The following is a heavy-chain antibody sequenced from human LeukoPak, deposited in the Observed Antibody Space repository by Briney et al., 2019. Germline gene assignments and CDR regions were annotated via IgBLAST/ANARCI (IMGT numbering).Heavy chain of an antibody. V-gene: IGHV1-8*01. CDR3: ARALFSYYYGPGSPPADV. CDR2: MNPNSGNT. CDR1: GYTFTSYD. J-gene: IGHJ6*02. Sequence: ASVTVSCKASGYTFTSYDINWVRQAPGQGLEWMGWMNPNSGNTVYAQTLQGRVTMTRTTSISTAYMQLSSLRSEDTAVYYCARALFSYYYGPGSPPADVWGQGTTVTVSS. D-gene: IGHD3-10*01.